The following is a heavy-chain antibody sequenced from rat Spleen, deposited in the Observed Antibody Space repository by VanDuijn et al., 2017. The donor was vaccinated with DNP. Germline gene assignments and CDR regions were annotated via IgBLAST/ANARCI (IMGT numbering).Heavy chain of an antibody. CDR2: INYSGST. J-gene: IGHJ1*01. D-gene: IGHD3-1*01. V-gene: IGHV3-1*01. CDR1: GYSITSSY. Sequence: EVQLQESGPGLVKPSQSLSLTCSVTGYSITSSYRWNWIRKLPGNKMEWIGYINYSGSTGYNPSLKSRISITRDTSKNQFFLQLNSVTTEDTATYYCARGSTSIYWYFDFWGPGTMVTVSS. CDR3: ARGSTSIYWYFDF.